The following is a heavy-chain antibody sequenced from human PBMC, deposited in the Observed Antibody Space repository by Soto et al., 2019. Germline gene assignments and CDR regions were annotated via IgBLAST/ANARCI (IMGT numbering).Heavy chain of an antibody. J-gene: IGHJ6*03. CDR1: GGSFSGYY. D-gene: IGHD2-2*02. Sequence: PSEILSLTCAVYGGSFSGYYWSWIRQPPGKGLEWIGEINHSGSTNYNPSLKSRVTISVDTSKNQFSLKLSSVTAADTAVYYCARAVYCSSTSCYRLYYMDVWGKGTTVTVSS. CDR3: ARAVYCSSTSCYRLYYMDV. V-gene: IGHV4-34*01. CDR2: INHSGST.